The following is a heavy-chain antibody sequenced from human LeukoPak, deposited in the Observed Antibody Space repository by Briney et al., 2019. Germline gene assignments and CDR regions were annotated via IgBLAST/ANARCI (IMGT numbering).Heavy chain of an antibody. D-gene: IGHD6-13*01. CDR1: GGSFSGYY. J-gene: IGHJ5*02. Sequence: SETLSLTCTVSGGSFSGYYWSWIRQPPGKGLEWIGEINHSGSTNYNPSLKSRVTISVDTSKNQFSLKLSSVTAADTAVYYCARARYSSSWSDGWFDPWGQGTLVTVSS. CDR2: INHSGST. CDR3: ARARYSSSWSDGWFDP. V-gene: IGHV4-34*01.